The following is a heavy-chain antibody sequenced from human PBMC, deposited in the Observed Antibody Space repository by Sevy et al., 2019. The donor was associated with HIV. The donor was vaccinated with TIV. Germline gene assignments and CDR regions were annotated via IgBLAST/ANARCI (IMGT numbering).Heavy chain of an antibody. CDR3: VKWSMGGARWLQLGAFDI. CDR1: GFTFSSYG. V-gene: IGHV3-30*18. D-gene: IGHD5-12*01. Sequence: GGSLRLSCAASGFTFSSYGMHWVRQAPGKGLEWVAVISYDGSNKYYGDSVKGRFTISRDNSKNTLYLQMNSPRAEDTAVYYCVKWSMGGARWLQLGAFDIWGQGTMVTVSS. J-gene: IGHJ3*02. CDR2: ISYDGSNK.